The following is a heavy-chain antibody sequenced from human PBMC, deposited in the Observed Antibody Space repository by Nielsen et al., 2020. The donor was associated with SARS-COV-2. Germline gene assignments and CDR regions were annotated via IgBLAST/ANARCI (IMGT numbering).Heavy chain of an antibody. Sequence: GGSLRLSCAASGFTFNNAWMSWVRQAPGKGLEWVGRIKSKTDGGTTDYAEPVKGRFTISRDDSKKTLSLQMNSLKTEDIAVYYCTTRSRLSLYYYYYGMDVWGQGTTVTVSS. V-gene: IGHV3-15*01. CDR3: TTRSRLSLYYYYYGMDV. D-gene: IGHD3-16*02. J-gene: IGHJ6*02. CDR2: IKSKTDGGTT. CDR1: GFTFNNAW.